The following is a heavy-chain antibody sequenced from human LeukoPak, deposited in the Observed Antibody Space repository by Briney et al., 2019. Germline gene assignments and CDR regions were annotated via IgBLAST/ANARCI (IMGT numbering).Heavy chain of an antibody. V-gene: IGHV1-46*01. CDR2: INPSGGSV. J-gene: IGHJ4*02. CDR1: GYTFTSYY. CDR3: ARVQGGSGYYGTFDY. Sequence: ASVKVSCKASGYTFTSYYMHWVRRAPGQGLEWMGIINPSGGSVSYAQKLQGRVTMTRDTSTSTVYMELSSLRSEDTAVYYCARVQGGSGYYGTFDYWGQGTLVTVSS. D-gene: IGHD3-10*01.